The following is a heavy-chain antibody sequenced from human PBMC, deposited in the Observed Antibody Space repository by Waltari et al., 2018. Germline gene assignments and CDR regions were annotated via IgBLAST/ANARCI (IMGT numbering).Heavy chain of an antibody. J-gene: IGHJ4*02. Sequence: QVQLQELGPGLVKPSETLSVTCTVSGDSIRSNYYWGWIRQPPGKGLEGIGTMWQGGSTVYTPSLKSRVSISRDTSKNQFSLKLNSVTAADTAVYYCARNSSGWSFDSWGQGTLVTVSS. D-gene: IGHD6-19*01. CDR3: ARNSSGWSFDS. V-gene: IGHV4-38-2*02. CDR2: MWQGGST. CDR1: GDSIRSNYY.